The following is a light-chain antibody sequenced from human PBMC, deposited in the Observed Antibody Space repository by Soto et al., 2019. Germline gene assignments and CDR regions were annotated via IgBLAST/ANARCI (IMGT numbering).Light chain of an antibody. CDR2: WAS. CDR3: QQYSTPPLT. Sequence: DSVIAPFPDSLASALDETATINCKSSQSVLYSSNNKNYLAWYQQKPGQPPKLLFYWASTRESGVPDRFSGSGSGTDFTLTINSLQAEDVAVYYCQQYSTPPLTFGGGTKLDIK. V-gene: IGKV4-1*01. CDR1: QSVLYSSNNKNY. J-gene: IGKJ4*01.